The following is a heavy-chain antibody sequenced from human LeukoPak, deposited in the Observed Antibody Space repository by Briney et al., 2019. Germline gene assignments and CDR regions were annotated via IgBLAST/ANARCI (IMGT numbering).Heavy chain of an antibody. CDR1: GGSISSGSYY. D-gene: IGHD2-2*01. V-gene: IGHV4-61*02. CDR2: IYTSGST. J-gene: IGHJ3*02. CDR3: ARPAARGFDAFDI. Sequence: SQTLSLTCTVSGGSISSGSYYWSWIRQPAGKGLEWIGRIYTSGSTNYNPSLKSRVTISVDTSKNQFSLKLSSVTAADTAMYYCARPAARGFDAFDIWGQGTMVTVSS.